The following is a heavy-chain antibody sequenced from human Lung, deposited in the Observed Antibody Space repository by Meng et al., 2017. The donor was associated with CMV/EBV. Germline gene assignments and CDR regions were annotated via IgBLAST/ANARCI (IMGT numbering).Heavy chain of an antibody. V-gene: IGHV3-21*01. CDR3: ARNSFRGSGSYYNS. CDR2: ISGGSNYI. Sequence: SXAASGFTFSSFSMNWVRQAPGKGLEWVSSISGGSNYIYYADSVKGRFTISRDNAKNSLYLQMNSLRAEDTAVYYCARNSFRGSGSYYNSWGQGTXVTVSS. CDR1: GFTFSSFS. J-gene: IGHJ4*02. D-gene: IGHD3-10*01.